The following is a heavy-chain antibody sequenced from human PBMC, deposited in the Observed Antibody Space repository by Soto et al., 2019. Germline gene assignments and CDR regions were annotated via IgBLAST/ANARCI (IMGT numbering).Heavy chain of an antibody. CDR1: GGSINNYY. Sequence: TSETLSLTCSVSGGSINNYYWSWIRQPPGKGLEFIGYIYSAGTTTYNPSLKSRVTISVDMSKNQFSLKLSSVTAADTAVYYCARLGGYYQALDSWGQGTLVTVSS. V-gene: IGHV4-59*08. D-gene: IGHD3-22*01. CDR2: IYSAGTT. J-gene: IGHJ4*02. CDR3: ARLGGYYQALDS.